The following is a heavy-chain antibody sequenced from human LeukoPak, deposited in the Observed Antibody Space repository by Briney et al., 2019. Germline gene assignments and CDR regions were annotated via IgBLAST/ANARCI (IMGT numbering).Heavy chain of an antibody. J-gene: IGHJ4*02. D-gene: IGHD7-27*01. CDR2: ISSSGSTI. CDR3: AREKSWGAVDY. V-gene: IGHV3-11*01. Sequence: GGSLRLSCAASGFTFSDYYMSWIRQAPGRGLEWVSYISSSGSTIYYADSVKGRFTISRDNAKNSLYLQMNSLRAEDTAVYYCAREKSWGAVDYWGQGTLVTVSS. CDR1: GFTFSDYY.